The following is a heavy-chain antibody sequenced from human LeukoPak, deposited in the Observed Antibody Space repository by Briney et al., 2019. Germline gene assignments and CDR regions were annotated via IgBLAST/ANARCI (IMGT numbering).Heavy chain of an antibody. CDR1: GYTFTGYY. CDR2: IIPNSGGT. CDR3: AREGAVAPLDY. D-gene: IGHD6-19*01. V-gene: IGHV1-2*06. J-gene: IGHJ4*02. Sequence: ASVTVSCTASGYTFTGYYMHWVRQAPGQGLEWMGRIIPNSGGTNYAQKFQGRVTMTRDTSISTAYMELSRLRSDDTAVYYCAREGAVAPLDYWGQGTLVTVSS.